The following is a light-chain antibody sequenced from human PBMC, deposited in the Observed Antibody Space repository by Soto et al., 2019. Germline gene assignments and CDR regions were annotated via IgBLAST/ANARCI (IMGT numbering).Light chain of an antibody. Sequence: EIVLTQSPGTLSLSPGERATLSCRASQRVRSNYLAWYQQEPGQTPRLVMYGTSNRATGIPDRFSGSGSGTEFILTISRVEPEDFSVYFCQQYGGSPPVFTFGPGTKVEIK. CDR1: QRVRSNY. CDR3: QQYGGSPPVFT. CDR2: GTS. J-gene: IGKJ3*01. V-gene: IGKV3-20*01.